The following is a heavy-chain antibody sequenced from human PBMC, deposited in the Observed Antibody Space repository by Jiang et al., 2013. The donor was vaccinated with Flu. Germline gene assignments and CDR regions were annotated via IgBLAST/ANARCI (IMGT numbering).Heavy chain of an antibody. CDR3: ARHASSGSYSYFDY. CDR2: IYYSGST. J-gene: IGHJ4*02. CDR1: GGSISSYY. V-gene: IGHV4-59*08. D-gene: IGHD3-22*01. Sequence: ETLSLTCTVSGGSISSYYWSWIRQPPGKGLEWIGYIYYSGSTNYNPSLKSRVTISVDTSKNQFSLKLSSVTAADTAVYYCARHASSGSYSYFDYWDQGTLVTVSS.